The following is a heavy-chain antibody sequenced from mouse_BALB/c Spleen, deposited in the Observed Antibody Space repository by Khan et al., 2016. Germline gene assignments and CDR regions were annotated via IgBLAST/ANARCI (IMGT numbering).Heavy chain of an antibody. CDR1: GYTFTSYW. CDR2: ISPGSGNT. Sequence: DLVKPGASVKLSCKASGYTFTSYWINWIKQRPGKGLEWIGRISPGSGNTYYNEMFKGMVTMTVYTSSSTAYIQLSSVSSAESAVYFCAREGTVPLMDCWGQGTSVTVSS. J-gene: IGHJ4*01. V-gene: IGHV1S41*01. CDR3: AREGTVPLMDC. D-gene: IGHD1-1*01.